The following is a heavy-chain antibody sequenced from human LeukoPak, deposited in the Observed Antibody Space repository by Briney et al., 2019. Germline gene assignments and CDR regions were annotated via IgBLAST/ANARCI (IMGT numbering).Heavy chain of an antibody. CDR2: INPNSGGT. CDR1: GYTFTGYY. D-gene: IGHD2-2*01. J-gene: IGHJ3*02. V-gene: IGHV1-2*06. CDR3: ARATPNDYAPYTDAFDT. Sequence: GASVKVSCKASGYTFTGYYMHWVRQAPGQGLEWMGRINPNSGGTNYAQKFQGRVTMTRDTSISTAYMELGRLRSDDTAVYYCARATPNDYAPYTDAFDTWGQGTMVTVSS.